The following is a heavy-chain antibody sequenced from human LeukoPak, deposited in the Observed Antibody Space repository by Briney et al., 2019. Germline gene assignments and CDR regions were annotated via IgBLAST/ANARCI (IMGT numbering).Heavy chain of an antibody. Sequence: ASVKVSCQASGYTFTSYYMHWVRQAPGQGLEWMGIINPSGGSTSYAQKFQGRVTMTRDTSTSTVYMELSSLRSEDTAVYYCARDGPGGVTATYTDYWGQGTLVTVSS. D-gene: IGHD2-21*02. J-gene: IGHJ4*02. CDR1: GYTFTSYY. V-gene: IGHV1-46*01. CDR2: INPSGGST. CDR3: ARDGPGGVTATYTDY.